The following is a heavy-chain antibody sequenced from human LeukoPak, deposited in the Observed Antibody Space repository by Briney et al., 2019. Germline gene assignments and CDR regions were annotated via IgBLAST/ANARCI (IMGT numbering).Heavy chain of an antibody. D-gene: IGHD3-22*01. J-gene: IGHJ4*02. Sequence: PGGSLRLSCAASGFTFSSYWMHRVRQAPGKGLVWVSGINSDGGTTNYADSVKGRFTISRDNAKNTLYLQMNSLRAEDTAVYYCARISSDSISYYDHWGQGTLVTVSS. CDR2: INSDGGTT. CDR1: GFTFSSYW. V-gene: IGHV3-74*01. CDR3: ARISSDSISYYDH.